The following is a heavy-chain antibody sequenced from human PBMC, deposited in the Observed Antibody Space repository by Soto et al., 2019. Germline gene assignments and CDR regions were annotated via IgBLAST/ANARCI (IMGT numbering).Heavy chain of an antibody. CDR1: GFSFRSYW. CDR2: ISSDGTTT. Sequence: EVQLVESGGGLVQSGGSLGLSCVASGFSFRSYWMHWVRQAPGKGLVWVARISSDGTTTTYADSANGRFTVSRDNAENTLYLQMSSLRAEDTAVYYCAREYYGVLTGYYNDYWGQGTLVTVSS. CDR3: AREYYGVLTGYYNDY. D-gene: IGHD3-9*01. J-gene: IGHJ4*02. V-gene: IGHV3-74*01.